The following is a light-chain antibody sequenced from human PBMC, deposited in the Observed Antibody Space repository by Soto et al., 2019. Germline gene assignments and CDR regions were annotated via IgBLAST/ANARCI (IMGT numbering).Light chain of an antibody. J-gene: IGKJ3*01. V-gene: IGKV1-39*01. Sequence: DLQMTQSPSSLSASVGDRVTITCRASQSISSYLNWYQQKPGKAPKLLIYAASSLQSGVPSRFSGSRSETDFPLTISSLQPEDFSTYYCQQSYSTPFTFGPGTKVDIK. CDR3: QQSYSTPFT. CDR2: AAS. CDR1: QSISSY.